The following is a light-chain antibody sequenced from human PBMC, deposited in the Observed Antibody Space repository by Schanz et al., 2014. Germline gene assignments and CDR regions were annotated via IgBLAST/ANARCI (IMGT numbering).Light chain of an antibody. CDR1: QSVNGY. J-gene: IGKJ4*01. Sequence: EIVMTQSPATLSVSPGERATLSCRASQSVNGYLAWYQQKPGQAPRLLISGASTRATGIPARFSGSGSGTDFTLTISSLEPEDFAVYYCQQRSNWPSFGGGTKVEIK. V-gene: IGKV3-11*01. CDR2: GAS. CDR3: QQRSNWPS.